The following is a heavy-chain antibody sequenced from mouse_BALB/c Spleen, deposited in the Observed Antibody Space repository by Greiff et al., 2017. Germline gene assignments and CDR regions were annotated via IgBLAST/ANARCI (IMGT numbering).Heavy chain of an antibody. J-gene: IGHJ3*01. D-gene: IGHD2-1*01. Sequence: QVQLQQPGAELVKPGAPVKLSCKASGYTFTSYWMNWVKQRPGRGLEWIGRIDPSDSETHYNQKFKDKATLTVDKSSSTAYIQLSSLTSEDSAVYYCASLYSSFAYWGQGTLVTVSA. CDR3: ASLYSSFAY. CDR1: GYTFTSYW. V-gene: IGHV1-69*02. CDR2: IDPSDSET.